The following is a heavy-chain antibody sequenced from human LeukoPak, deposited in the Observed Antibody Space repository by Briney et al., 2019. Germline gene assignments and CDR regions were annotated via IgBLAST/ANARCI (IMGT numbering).Heavy chain of an antibody. CDR3: TTARFGKAGSAIN. V-gene: IGHV3-15*01. Sequence: GGSLRLSCAASGFIFNNAWMSWVRQAPGKGLEWVGRIRGKIDGEPTEYAAPVKGRFTISRDESRNTLYLQMNSLKTEDTAVYYCTTARFGKAGSAINWGQGTLVTVSS. CDR2: IRGKIDGEPT. CDR1: GFIFNNAW. D-gene: IGHD1-14*01. J-gene: IGHJ4*02.